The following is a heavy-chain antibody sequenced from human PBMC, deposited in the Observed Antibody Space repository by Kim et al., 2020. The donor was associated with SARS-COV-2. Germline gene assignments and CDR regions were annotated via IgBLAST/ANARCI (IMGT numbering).Heavy chain of an antibody. J-gene: IGHJ6*02. CDR2: INPNSGGT. D-gene: IGHD4-4*01. Sequence: ASVKVSCKASGYTFTGYYMHWVRQAPGQGLEWMGRINPNSGGTNYAQKFQGRVTMTRDTSISTAYMELSRLRSDDTAVYYCARELRMTTVTQHYYYYGMDVWGQGTTVTVSS. V-gene: IGHV1-2*06. CDR3: ARELRMTTVTQHYYYYGMDV. CDR1: GYTFTGYY.